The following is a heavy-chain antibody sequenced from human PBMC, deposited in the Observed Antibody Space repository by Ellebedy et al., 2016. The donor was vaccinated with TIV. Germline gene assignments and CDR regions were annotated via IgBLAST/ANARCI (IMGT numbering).Heavy chain of an antibody. J-gene: IGHJ4*02. CDR1: GFTFSSYA. CDR3: AKGVGGEALDY. Sequence: GESLKISCAASGFTFSSYAMHWVRQAPGKGLEWVAVISYDGSNKYYADSVKGRFTISRDNSKNTLYLQMNSLRAEDTAVYYCAKGVGGEALDYWGQGTLVTVSS. V-gene: IGHV3-30-3*01. CDR2: ISYDGSNK.